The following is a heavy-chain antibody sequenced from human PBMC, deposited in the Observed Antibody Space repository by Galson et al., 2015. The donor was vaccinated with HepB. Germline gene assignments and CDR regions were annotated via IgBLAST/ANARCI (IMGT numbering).Heavy chain of an antibody. D-gene: IGHD2-2*01. CDR3: ARASYHCSSTSCPLDY. V-gene: IGHV3-48*01. CDR1: GFTFSSYS. CDR2: ISSSSSTI. Sequence: SLRLSCAASGFTFSSYSMNWVRQAPGKGLEWVSYISSSSSTIYYADSVKGRFTISRDNAKNSLYLQMNSLRAEDTAFYHCARASYHCSSTSCPLDYWGQGTLVTVSS. J-gene: IGHJ4*02.